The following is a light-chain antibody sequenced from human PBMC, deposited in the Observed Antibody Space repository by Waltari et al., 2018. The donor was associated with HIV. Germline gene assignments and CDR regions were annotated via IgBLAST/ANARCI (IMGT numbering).Light chain of an antibody. CDR3: AAWDDSLNGWV. J-gene: IGLJ3*02. CDR1: SSNIGSNP. V-gene: IGLV1-44*01. Sequence: QSVLTQPPYASGTPGQRVTISCSGRSSNIGSNPLSCFQQLPGTAPKLLIYSNNQRPSGVPDRFSGSKSGTSASLAITGLQSEDEADYYCAAWDDSLNGWVFGGGTKLTVL. CDR2: SNN.